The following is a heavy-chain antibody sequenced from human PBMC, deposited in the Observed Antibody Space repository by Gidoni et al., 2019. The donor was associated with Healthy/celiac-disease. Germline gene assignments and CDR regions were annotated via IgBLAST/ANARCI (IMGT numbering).Heavy chain of an antibody. V-gene: IGHV4-30-2*01. J-gene: IGHJ5*02. CDR1: GGSISSGGYS. Sequence: QLQLQESGSGLVKPSQTLSITCAVSGGSISSGGYSWSWIRQPPGKGLEWIGYIYHSGRTYYHPSLKSRVTISVDRSKNQFSLKLSSVTAADTAVYYCARGVVSGSHNWFDPWGQGTLVTVSS. CDR2: IYHSGRT. D-gene: IGHD3-10*01. CDR3: ARGVVSGSHNWFDP.